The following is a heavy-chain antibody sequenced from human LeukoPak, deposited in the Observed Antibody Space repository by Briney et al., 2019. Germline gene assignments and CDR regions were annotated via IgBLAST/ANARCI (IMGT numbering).Heavy chain of an antibody. Sequence: GGSLRLSCAASGFTFSSYAMSWVRQAPGKGLEWVSAISGSGGSTNYADSVKGRFTISRDNSKNTLYLQMNSLRAEDTAVYYCAKAQSYQRGYSYGNYYYYGMDVWGQGTTVTVSS. CDR1: GFTFSSYA. J-gene: IGHJ6*02. V-gene: IGHV3-23*01. D-gene: IGHD5-18*01. CDR3: AKAQSYQRGYSYGNYYYYGMDV. CDR2: ISGSGGST.